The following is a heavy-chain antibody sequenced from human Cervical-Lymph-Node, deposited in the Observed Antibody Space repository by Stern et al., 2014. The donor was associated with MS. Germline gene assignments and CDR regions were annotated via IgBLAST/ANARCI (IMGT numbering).Heavy chain of an antibody. CDR1: GYTFTNYG. CDR2: ITAYNGNT. V-gene: IGHV1-18*01. Sequence: VQLMESGAEVKKPGASVKVSWKTSGYTFTNYGISWGRLAPGQGLEWMGWITAYNGNTNYAQNFQGRVTLTTDTSTSTVYMELKSLRPDDAAVYYCARAAGMLDYWGQGTLVTVS. D-gene: IGHD1-1*01. CDR3: ARAAGMLDY. J-gene: IGHJ4*02.